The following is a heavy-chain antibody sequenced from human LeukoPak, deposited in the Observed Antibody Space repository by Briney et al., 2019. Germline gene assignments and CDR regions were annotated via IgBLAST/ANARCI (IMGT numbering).Heavy chain of an antibody. Sequence: PGGSLRLSCAASGFTFSSYGMHWVRQAPGKGLEWVAVISYDGSNKYYADSVKGRFTISRDNSKNTLYLQMNSLRAEDTAVYYCAKDTVGCSSTSCYGDYYYYGMDVWGQGTTVTVSS. D-gene: IGHD2-2*01. J-gene: IGHJ6*02. CDR3: AKDTVGCSSTSCYGDYYYYGMDV. CDR1: GFTFSSYG. V-gene: IGHV3-30*18. CDR2: ISYDGSNK.